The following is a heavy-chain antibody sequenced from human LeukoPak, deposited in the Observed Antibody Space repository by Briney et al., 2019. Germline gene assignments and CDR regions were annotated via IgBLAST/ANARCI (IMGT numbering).Heavy chain of an antibody. V-gene: IGHV4-31*03. CDR3: ARDLRSDHGVVIDY. CDR1: GGSISSGGYY. Sequence: SETLSLTCTVSGGSISSGGYYWSWIRQHPGKGLEWIGYIYYSGSTYYNPSLKSRVTISVDTPKNQFSLKLSSVTAADTAVYYCARDLRSDHGVVIDYWGQGTLVTVSS. D-gene: IGHD3-3*01. J-gene: IGHJ4*02. CDR2: IYYSGST.